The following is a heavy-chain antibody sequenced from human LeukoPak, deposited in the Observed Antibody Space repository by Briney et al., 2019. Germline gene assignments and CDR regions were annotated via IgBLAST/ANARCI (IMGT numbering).Heavy chain of an antibody. V-gene: IGHV5-51*01. CDR3: ARNAQQQNWFDP. CDR2: INPGDSTT. J-gene: IGHJ5*02. D-gene: IGHD1/OR15-1a*01. Sequence: GESLKISCKGSGYSFTTYWIGWVRQMPVKGLEWMGIINPGDSTTKYSPSFQGQVTISADKSISTAYLQWSSLKASDTAIYYCARNAQQQNWFDPWGQGTLVTVSP. CDR1: GYSFTTYW.